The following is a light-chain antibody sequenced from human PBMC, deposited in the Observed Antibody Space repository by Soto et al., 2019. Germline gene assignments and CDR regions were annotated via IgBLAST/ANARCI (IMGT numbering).Light chain of an antibody. Sequence: QSVLTQPPSASGTPGQRVTISCSGSSSNIGSNTVNWYQQLPGTAPKLLIYSNNQRPSEVPDRFSGSKSGTSASLAISGLQSEDEADYYCAAWDDSLNAVVFGGGTKLTVL. CDR1: SSNIGSNT. V-gene: IGLV1-44*01. CDR3: AAWDDSLNAVV. CDR2: SNN. J-gene: IGLJ2*01.